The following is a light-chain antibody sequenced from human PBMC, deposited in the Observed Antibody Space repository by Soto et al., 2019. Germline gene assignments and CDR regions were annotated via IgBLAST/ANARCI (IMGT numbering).Light chain of an antibody. CDR1: QSVSSSY. Sequence: EILLTQSPGTLSLSPGERATLSCRASQSVSSSYLAWYQQKPGQAPRLLIYGASSRATGIPDRFSGSGSGTDFTLTISRLEPEDFAVYYCQQYGSSPPMYTFGQGTKVDIK. CDR3: QQYGSSPPMYT. J-gene: IGKJ2*01. V-gene: IGKV3-20*01. CDR2: GAS.